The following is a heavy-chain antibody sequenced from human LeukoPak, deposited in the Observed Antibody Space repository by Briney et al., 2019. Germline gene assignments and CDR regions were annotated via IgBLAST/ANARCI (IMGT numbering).Heavy chain of an antibody. CDR1: GGTFSSYA. D-gene: IGHD6-13*01. CDR2: IIPIFGTA. J-gene: IGHJ4*02. Sequence: ASVKVSCKASGGTFSSYAISWVRQAPGQGLEWMGGIIPIFGTANYAQKFQGRVTMTTDTSTSTAYMELRSLRSDDTAVYYCARDRIAAAGDFDYWGQGTLVTVSS. V-gene: IGHV1-69*05. CDR3: ARDRIAAAGDFDY.